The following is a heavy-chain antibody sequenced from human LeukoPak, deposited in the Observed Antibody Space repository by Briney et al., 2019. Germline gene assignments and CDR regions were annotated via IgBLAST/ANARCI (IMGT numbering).Heavy chain of an antibody. D-gene: IGHD1-1*01. CDR1: GGSISSGGYY. V-gene: IGHV4-39*01. Sequence: SETLSLTCTVSGGSISSGGYYWSWIRQPPGKGLECIGSIYYSGSPYYNPSLKSRVTISVDTSKNQFSLRLSSVTDAETAVYYCATWRTAKTGFDYWGQGTLVTVSS. CDR3: ATWRTAKTGFDY. CDR2: IYYSGSP. J-gene: IGHJ4*02.